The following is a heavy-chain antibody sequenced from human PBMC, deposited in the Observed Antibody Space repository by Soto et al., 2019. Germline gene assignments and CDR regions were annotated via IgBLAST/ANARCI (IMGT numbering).Heavy chain of an antibody. CDR1: GDTLTELS. V-gene: IGHV1-24*01. CDR2: FDPEDDEI. J-gene: IGHJ4*02. D-gene: IGHD2-21*02. CDR3: ATERLGFCDRDNCYRHYFDS. Sequence: VQLVQSGAEVKKPGASVKVSCKVSGDTLTELSIHWVRQAPGKGLEWMGRFDPEDDEIVYAQKFQGRVTMTEDTSTDTSYMEVTSLTSEDTAVYYCATERLGFCDRDNCYRHYFDSWGQGTLVIVSS.